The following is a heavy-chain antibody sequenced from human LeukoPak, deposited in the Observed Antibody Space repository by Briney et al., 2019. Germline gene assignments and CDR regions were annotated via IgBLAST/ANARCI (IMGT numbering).Heavy chain of an antibody. CDR2: IRYDGSNK. V-gene: IGHV3-30*02. CDR1: GFTFSSYG. J-gene: IGHJ6*03. CDR3: AKDSIFGTIYYYYMDV. Sequence: GGSLRLSCAASGFTFSSYGMHWVRQAPGKGLEWVAFIRYDGSNKYYADSVKGRSTISRDNSKNTLYLQMNSLRAEDTAVYYCAKDSIFGTIYYYYMDVWGKGTTVTVSS. D-gene: IGHD3-3*01.